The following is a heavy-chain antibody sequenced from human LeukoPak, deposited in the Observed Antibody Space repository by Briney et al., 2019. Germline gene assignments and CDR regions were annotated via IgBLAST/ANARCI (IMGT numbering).Heavy chain of an antibody. J-gene: IGHJ4*02. V-gene: IGHV3-23*01. D-gene: IGHD3-3*01. CDR1: GFTFSSYA. CDR2: ISGSGGST. CDR3: AKGPSGDFWSGYYISGTYFDY. Sequence: PGASLSLSCAASGFTFSSYAMSWVRQAPGKGLEWVSAISGSGGSTYYADSVKGRFTISRDNSKNTLYLQMNSLRAEDTAVYYCAKGPSGDFWSGYYISGTYFDYWGQGTLVTVSS.